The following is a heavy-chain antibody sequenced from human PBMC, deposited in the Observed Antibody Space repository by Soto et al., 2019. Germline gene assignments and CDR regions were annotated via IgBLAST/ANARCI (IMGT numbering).Heavy chain of an antibody. CDR2: IYYSGST. V-gene: IGHV4-30-4*01. Sequence: TLSLTCTVSVGSISSGDYYWSWILQPPGKGLEWIGYIYYSGSTYYNPSLKSRVTISVDTSKNQFSLKLSSVTAADTAVYYCARVYDFWSGYYKYFDYWGQGTLVTVSS. J-gene: IGHJ4*02. CDR1: VGSISSGDYY. D-gene: IGHD3-3*01. CDR3: ARVYDFWSGYYKYFDY.